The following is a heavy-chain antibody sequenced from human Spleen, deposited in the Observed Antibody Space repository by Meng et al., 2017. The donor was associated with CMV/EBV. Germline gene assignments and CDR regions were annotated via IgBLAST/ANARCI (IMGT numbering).Heavy chain of an antibody. CDR2: MYYTGTT. CDR3: GSVKRLGIDH. CDR1: GRSVNSSTYY. J-gene: IGHJ4*02. D-gene: IGHD1-1*01. V-gene: IGHV4-39*07. Sequence: EVGPGLGKPSETLSLTCAVSGRSVNSSTYYWGWIPQPPGKGLGWIGTMYYTGTTYYNPSLKSRVTISLNTSKNQFSLTLTSLTAADTAMYYCGSVKRLGIDHWGQGTLVTVSS.